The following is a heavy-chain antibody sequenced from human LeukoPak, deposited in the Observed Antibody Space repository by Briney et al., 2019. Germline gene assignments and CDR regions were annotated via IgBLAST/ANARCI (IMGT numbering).Heavy chain of an antibody. Sequence: PSETLSLTCAVSGYSISSGYYWGWIRQPPGKGLEWIGSIFPSGSTYYNPSLKSRVTISVDTSKNQFSLKLSSVTAADTAVYYCARGRGDYVWGSYRHGLNYWGQGTLVTVSS. CDR1: GYSISSGYY. V-gene: IGHV4-38-2*01. D-gene: IGHD3-16*02. CDR2: IFPSGST. J-gene: IGHJ4*02. CDR3: ARGRGDYVWGSYRHGLNY.